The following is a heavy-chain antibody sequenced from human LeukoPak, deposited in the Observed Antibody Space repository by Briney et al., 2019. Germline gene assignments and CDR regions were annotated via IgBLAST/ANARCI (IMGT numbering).Heavy chain of an antibody. CDR1: GFTFSIYA. V-gene: IGHV3-23*01. J-gene: IGHJ5*02. CDR2: ISGSGDNT. CDR3: AKESTVTPGSVNWFDP. Sequence: GGSLRLSCAASGFTFSIYAMSWVRQAPGKGLEWVSTISGSGDNTYYAESVKGRFTTSRDNSKNRLYLKMNSLRAEDTAVYYCAKESTVTPGSVNWFDPWGQGTLVTVSS. D-gene: IGHD4-17*01.